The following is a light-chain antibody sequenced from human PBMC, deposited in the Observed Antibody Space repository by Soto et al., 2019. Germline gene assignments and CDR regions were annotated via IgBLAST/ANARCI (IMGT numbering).Light chain of an antibody. Sequence: EIVLTLSPGTLSVSPGERATLSCRASETISSDKLAWYQQKPGQPPNLLHYGTFSRATGIPDRFSGRGSGTEFTLTISRLEPQNSAIYYCQQYGSWTFGQGTKVEI. J-gene: IGKJ1*01. CDR3: QQYGSWT. CDR2: GTF. V-gene: IGKV3-20*01. CDR1: ETISSDK.